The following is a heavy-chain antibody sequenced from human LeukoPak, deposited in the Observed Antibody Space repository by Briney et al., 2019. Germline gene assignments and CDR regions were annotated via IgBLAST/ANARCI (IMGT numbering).Heavy chain of an antibody. Sequence: PSETLSLTYAVYGGSLSGYIWSWIRQPPGKGVEWIGEINHSGSTDYNPSLKSRVTMSVDTSRNQFSLKLNSVTAADAAVYYCVRADGRDGYRGLVDYWGQGTLVTVSA. CDR2: INHSGST. J-gene: IGHJ4*02. CDR1: GGSLSGYI. V-gene: IGHV4-34*01. CDR3: VRADGRDGYRGLVDY. D-gene: IGHD5-24*01.